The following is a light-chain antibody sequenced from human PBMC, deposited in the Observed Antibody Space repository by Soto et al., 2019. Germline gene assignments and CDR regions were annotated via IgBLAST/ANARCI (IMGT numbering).Light chain of an antibody. V-gene: IGKV1-5*01. CDR3: PQYHSYWT. Sequence: DFQMTQSPSTLSASVGDRVTITCRASQNIRSRLAWFQQKPGKAPKLLIYDASSLESGVPQRFSGSGSVTECALTIRSLQTDDFSTYCFPQYHSYWTFGQGTKVE. CDR2: DAS. J-gene: IGKJ1*01. CDR1: QNIRSR.